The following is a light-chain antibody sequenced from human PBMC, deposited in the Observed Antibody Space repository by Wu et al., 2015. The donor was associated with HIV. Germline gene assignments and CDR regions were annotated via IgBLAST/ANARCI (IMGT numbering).Light chain of an antibody. Sequence: DIQLTQSPSFLSASVGARVTITCRASQAINNYLAWYQQKPGKAPQLLIYAASTLQTGVASTFSGSGSGTDFSLMISNLQPQDVATYYCQQLKTFPHTFGPGTKV. V-gene: IGKV1-9*01. J-gene: IGKJ2*01. CDR2: AAS. CDR1: QAINNY. CDR3: QQLKTFPHT.